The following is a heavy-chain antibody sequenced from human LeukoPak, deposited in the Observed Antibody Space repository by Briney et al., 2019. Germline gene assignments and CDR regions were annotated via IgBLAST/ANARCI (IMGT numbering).Heavy chain of an antibody. Sequence: SGTLCRSVAGYTLTELSINWVRGAPGPGLGWRGGFDTEDGEAIYAQKFQGRVTMTEHTSTDTAYMELSSLRSEDTAVYYCATQARELQGPSLVDAFDIWGQGTKVTVSS. V-gene: IGHV1-24*01. J-gene: IGHJ3*02. CDR3: ATQARELQGPSLVDAFDI. D-gene: IGHD2-15*01. CDR1: GYTLTELS. CDR2: FDTEDGEA.